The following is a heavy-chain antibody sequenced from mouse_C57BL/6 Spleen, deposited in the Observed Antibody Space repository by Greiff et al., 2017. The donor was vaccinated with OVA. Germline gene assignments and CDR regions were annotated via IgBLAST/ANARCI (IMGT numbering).Heavy chain of an antibody. Sequence: EVQLQESGPGLVKPSQSLSLTCSVTGYSITSGYYWNWIRQFPGNKLEWMGYISYDGSNNYNPSLKNRISITRDTSKNQFFLKLNSVTTEDTATYYCARDKVAGAMDYWGQGTSVTVSS. CDR2: ISYDGSN. J-gene: IGHJ4*01. D-gene: IGHD1-1*01. CDR3: ARDKVAGAMDY. V-gene: IGHV3-6*01. CDR1: GYSITSGYY.